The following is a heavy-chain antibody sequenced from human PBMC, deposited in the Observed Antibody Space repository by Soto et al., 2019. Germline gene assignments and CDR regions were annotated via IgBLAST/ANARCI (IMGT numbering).Heavy chain of an antibody. CDR3: ARAIAAALSWFDP. CDR1: GYTFTSYA. Sequence: ASVTVSCKASGYTFTSYAMHWVRQAPGQRLEWMGWINAGNGNTKYSQKFQGRVTITRDTSASTAYMELSSLRSEDTAVYYCARAIAAALSWFDPWGQGTLVTVSS. J-gene: IGHJ5*02. D-gene: IGHD6-13*01. V-gene: IGHV1-3*01. CDR2: INAGNGNT.